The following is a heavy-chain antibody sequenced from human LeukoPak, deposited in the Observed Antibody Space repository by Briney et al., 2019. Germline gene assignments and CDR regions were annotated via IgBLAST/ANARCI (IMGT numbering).Heavy chain of an antibody. V-gene: IGHV3-49*04. Sequence: PGGSLRLSCTADGFTFGDYAMSWVRQASGKGLEWVGLFRSKAYGGTTEYAASVRGRFTIARDDPKNIAFLQMNSLRTEDTAVYYCTRDWGPGIRTMDVWGKGTTVTVSS. J-gene: IGHJ6*03. CDR2: FRSKAYGGTT. CDR1: GFTFGDYA. D-gene: IGHD1-14*01. CDR3: TRDWGPGIRTMDV.